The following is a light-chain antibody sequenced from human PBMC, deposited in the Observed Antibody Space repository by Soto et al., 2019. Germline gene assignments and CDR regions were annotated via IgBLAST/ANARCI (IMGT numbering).Light chain of an antibody. Sequence: QSVLTQPPSASASLGASVTLIRILSSGYSNYKVDWFQQRPGKGPRFVMRVGTGGIVGSKGDGIPDRFSVLGSGLNRYLTIKNIQEEDESDYHCGADHGSGSNFVLFGGGTQLTVL. CDR3: GADHGSGSNFVL. CDR2: VGTGGIVG. CDR1: SGYSNYK. V-gene: IGLV9-49*01. J-gene: IGLJ2*01.